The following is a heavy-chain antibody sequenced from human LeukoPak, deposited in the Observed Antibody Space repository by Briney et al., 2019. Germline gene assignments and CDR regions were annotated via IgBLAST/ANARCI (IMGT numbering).Heavy chain of an antibody. CDR3: AKLGHSDGWYLGAFDI. CDR2: TSYSRTT. Sequence: SETLSLTCAVSGGSITGHYWNWIRQTPGMRLEWIGYTSYSRTTIYNSYFKGRATMSIDASKNQLYLNLTSVTATDTAVYYCAKLGHSDGWYLGAFDIWGQGTTVIVSS. V-gene: IGHV4-59*08. CDR1: GGSITGHY. J-gene: IGHJ3*02. D-gene: IGHD6-19*01.